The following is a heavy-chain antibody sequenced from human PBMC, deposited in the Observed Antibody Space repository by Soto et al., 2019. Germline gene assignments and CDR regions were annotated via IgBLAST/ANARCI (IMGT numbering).Heavy chain of an antibody. D-gene: IGHD3-3*01. J-gene: IGHJ3*02. CDR2: ISSGGGST. CDR3: TRAIWSGYYRPDDAFDI. Sequence: PGGSLRLSCAVSGFTFGTYAMSWVRQAPGKGLEWVSSISSGGGSTYYADSVKGRFTISRDNAKNTLYLQMNSLRAEDTAVYYCTRAIWSGYYRPDDAFDIWGQGTMVTVSS. CDR1: GFTFGTYA. V-gene: IGHV3-23*01.